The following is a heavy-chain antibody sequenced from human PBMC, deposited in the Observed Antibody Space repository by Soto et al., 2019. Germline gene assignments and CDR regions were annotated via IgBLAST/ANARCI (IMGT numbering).Heavy chain of an antibody. J-gene: IGHJ6*03. CDR3: VRSSLNYYYYMDV. D-gene: IGHD6-6*01. Sequence: EVQLVESGGGLVQPGGSLRLSCAASGFTVSSNYMSWVRQAPGKGLEWVSVIYSGGSTYYADSVKGRFTISRDNSKNTLYLQMYSLRAEDTAVHYCVRSSLNYYYYMDVWGKGTTVTISS. V-gene: IGHV3-66*01. CDR2: IYSGGST. CDR1: GFTVSSNY.